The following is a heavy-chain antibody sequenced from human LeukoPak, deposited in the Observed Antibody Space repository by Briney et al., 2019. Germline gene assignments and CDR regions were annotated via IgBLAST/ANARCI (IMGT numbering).Heavy chain of an antibody. D-gene: IGHD2/OR15-2a*01. CDR1: VFTFNSYS. Sequence: GGSLRLSCAASVFTFNSYSMSWVRQAPWKGLEWVSAISGSGGSTYYADSVKGRFTISRDNSKNTLYLQMNSLRAEDTAVYYCAKEKRGDYLLDYWGQGTLVTVSS. CDR2: ISGSGGST. J-gene: IGHJ4*02. CDR3: AKEKRGDYLLDY. V-gene: IGHV3-23*01.